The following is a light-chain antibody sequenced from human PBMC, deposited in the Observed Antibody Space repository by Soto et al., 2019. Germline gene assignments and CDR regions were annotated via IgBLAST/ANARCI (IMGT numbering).Light chain of an antibody. V-gene: IGKV3D-15*01. J-gene: IGKJ1*01. Sequence: EIWMTQSPATLSVSPGERATLSCRASQSVSSNLAWYQQKPGQAPRLLIYGASSRATGIPDRFSGSGSGTDLTLTIRRLEPEDFASYYCQHYNSYGTFGPGTKVDI. CDR3: QHYNSYGT. CDR2: GAS. CDR1: QSVSSN.